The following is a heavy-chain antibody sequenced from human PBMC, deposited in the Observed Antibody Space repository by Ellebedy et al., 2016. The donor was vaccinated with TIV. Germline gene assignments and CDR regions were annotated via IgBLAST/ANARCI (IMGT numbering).Heavy chain of an antibody. V-gene: IGHV3-21*01. CDR1: GFTFSSYN. CDR2: ISSTSSYI. Sequence: PGGSLRLSCAAPGFTFSSYNMNWVRQAPGKGLEWVSFISSTSSYIYYADSVKGRFTISRDNAKNSLYLQMNSLRVEDTAVYYCAREGWLPGDYWGQGTLVTVSS. CDR3: AREGWLPGDY. D-gene: IGHD3-22*01. J-gene: IGHJ4*02.